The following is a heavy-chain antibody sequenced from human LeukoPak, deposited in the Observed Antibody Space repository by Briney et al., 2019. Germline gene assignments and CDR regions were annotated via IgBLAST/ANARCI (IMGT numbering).Heavy chain of an antibody. D-gene: IGHD5-18*01. Sequence: SVTVSCTASGGTFTSYAISWVRHAPGQGLEWMGRIIPILGIANYAQKFQGRVTITADKSTSTAYMELSSLRSEDTAVYYCAKDTAMVRNYYYYGMDVWGQGTTVTVS. CDR3: AKDTAMVRNYYYYGMDV. V-gene: IGHV1-69*04. CDR1: GGTFTSYA. CDR2: IIPILGIA. J-gene: IGHJ6*02.